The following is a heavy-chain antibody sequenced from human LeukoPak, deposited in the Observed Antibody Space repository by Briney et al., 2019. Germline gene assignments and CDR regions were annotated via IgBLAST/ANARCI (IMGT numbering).Heavy chain of an antibody. CDR3: ARHSGAQGFDY. CDR1: GGSISSYY. CDR2: MYSSGST. J-gene: IGHJ4*02. D-gene: IGHD3-10*01. Sequence: SETLSLTCTVSGGSISSYYWSWVRQSPGKGLGWIGYMYSSGSTNYNASLKSRGTISVDTSKNQFSLKLSSVTAADTAVYYCARHSGAQGFDYWGQGTQVTVSS. V-gene: IGHV4-59*08.